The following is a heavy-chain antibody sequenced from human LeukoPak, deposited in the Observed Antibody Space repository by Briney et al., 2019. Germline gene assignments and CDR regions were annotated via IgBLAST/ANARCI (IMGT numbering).Heavy chain of an antibody. CDR2: IKEDESEK. J-gene: IGHJ6*02. CDR1: GFMFSSYA. CDR3: ARVRVITPTYGTDV. Sequence: GGSLRLSCAASGFMFSSYAMNWVRQVPGKGLEWVANIKEDESEKYYRDSVKGRFTISRDNAKNSLYLQMNSLRAEDTAVYYCARVRVITPTYGTDVWGQGTTVTVSS. V-gene: IGHV3-7*01. D-gene: IGHD4-23*01.